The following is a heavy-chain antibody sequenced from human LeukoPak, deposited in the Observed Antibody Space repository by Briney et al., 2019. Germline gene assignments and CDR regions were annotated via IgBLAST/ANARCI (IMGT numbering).Heavy chain of an antibody. D-gene: IGHD1-26*01. J-gene: IGHJ4*02. CDR3: ARSDGAGATDY. CDR2: IYYTGST. V-gene: IGHV4-59*11. Sequence: PSETLSLTCSVSGGSISSHYWSWMRQPPGKGLEWIGYIYYTGSTDYSPSLKSRVTISVDTSKNQLSLKLSSVTAADAAVYYCARSDGAGATDYWGQGTLVTVSS. CDR1: GGSISSHY.